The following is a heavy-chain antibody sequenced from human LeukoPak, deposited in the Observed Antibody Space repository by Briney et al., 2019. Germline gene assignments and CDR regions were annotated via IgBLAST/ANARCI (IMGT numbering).Heavy chain of an antibody. CDR2: ISYDGSNK. D-gene: IGHD6-13*01. CDR3: AKPPDSSSWYYFDY. J-gene: IGHJ4*02. V-gene: IGHV3-30*18. CDR1: GITFSSYG. Sequence: QPGGSLRLSCAASGITFSSYGMHWVRQAPGKGLEWVAVISYDGSNKYYADSVKGRFTISRDNSKNTLYLQMNSLRAEDTAVYYCAKPPDSSSWYYFDYWGQGTLVTVSS.